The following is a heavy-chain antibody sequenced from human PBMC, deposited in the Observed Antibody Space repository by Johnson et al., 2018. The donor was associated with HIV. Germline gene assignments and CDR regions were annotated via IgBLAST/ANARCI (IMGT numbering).Heavy chain of an antibody. V-gene: IGHV3-20*04. D-gene: IGHD3-3*01. CDR3: ARGYTIGAFDI. CDR2: INWNGGST. Sequence: VQLVESGGGVVQPGRSLRLSCAASGFTFDDYAMHWVRQAPGKGLEWVSGINWNGGSTGYGDSVKGRFTISRDNSKNTLYLQMNSLRAEDTAVYYCARGYTIGAFDIWGQGTMVTVSS. J-gene: IGHJ3*02. CDR1: GFTFDDYA.